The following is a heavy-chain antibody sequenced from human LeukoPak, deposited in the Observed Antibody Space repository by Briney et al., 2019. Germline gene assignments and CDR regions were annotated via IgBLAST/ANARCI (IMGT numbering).Heavy chain of an antibody. CDR3: ASNAYSNYDREDY. V-gene: IGHV4-39*01. CDR2: IYYSGST. J-gene: IGHJ4*02. Sequence: PSETLSLTCTVSGGSISSSSYYWGWIRQPPGKGLEWIGSIYYSGSTYYNPSLKSRVTISVDTSKNQFSLKLSSVTAADTAVYYCASNAYSNYDREDYWGQGTLVTVSS. D-gene: IGHD4-11*01. CDR1: GGSISSSSYY.